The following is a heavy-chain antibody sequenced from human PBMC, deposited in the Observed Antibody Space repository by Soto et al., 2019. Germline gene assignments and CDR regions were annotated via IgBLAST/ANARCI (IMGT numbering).Heavy chain of an antibody. CDR3: ARDHGSGRPILYGMDV. V-gene: IGHV1-69*01. J-gene: IGHJ6*02. D-gene: IGHD3-10*01. Sequence: QVQLGQSGAEVKKPGSSGKVSCKSSGGTFSSYAISWVRQAPGQGREWMGGIIPIFGTANYAQKFPGRVTITADESTSTAYRELSSLRSEDTAVYYCARDHGSGRPILYGMDVWGQGTTVTVSS. CDR1: GGTFSSYA. CDR2: IIPIFGTA.